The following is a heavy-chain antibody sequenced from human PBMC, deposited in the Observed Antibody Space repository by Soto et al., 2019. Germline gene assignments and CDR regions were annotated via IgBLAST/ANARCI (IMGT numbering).Heavy chain of an antibody. D-gene: IGHD6-13*01. CDR1: GYTFTSYD. CDR3: ARERTSSWRFDY. V-gene: IGHV1-8*01. J-gene: IGHJ4*02. CDR2: MNPNSGNT. Sequence: QVQLVQSGAEVKKPGASVKVSCKASGYTFTSYDINWVRQATGQELEWMGWMNPNSGNTGYAQKFQGRVTMTRNTSISTAYMELSTLRSEDTAVYYCARERTSSWRFDYWGQGTLVTVSS.